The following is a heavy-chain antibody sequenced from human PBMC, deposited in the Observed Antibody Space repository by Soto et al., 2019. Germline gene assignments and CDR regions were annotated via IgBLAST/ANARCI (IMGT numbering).Heavy chain of an antibody. CDR3: AKERGRNRNFAMDV. J-gene: IGHJ6*02. CDR2: ISYDGSFV. V-gene: IGHV3-30*18. Sequence: PGGSLRLSCVVSGLTFSDYGFHWVRQAPGKGLDWVADISYDGSFVYYADSVRGRFTISRDNSRNTLHLQMNTLRHEDTAVYYCAKERGRNRNFAMDVWGQGTSVTVSS. CDR1: GLTFSDYG. D-gene: IGHD1-1*01.